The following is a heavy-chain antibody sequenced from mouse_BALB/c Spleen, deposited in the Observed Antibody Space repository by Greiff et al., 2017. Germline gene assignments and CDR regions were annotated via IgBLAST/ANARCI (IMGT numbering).Heavy chain of an antibody. J-gene: IGHJ2*01. CDR1: GYTFTSYV. CDR2: INPYNDGT. Sequence: VHVKQSGPELVKPGASVKMSCKASGYTFTSYVMHWVKQKPGQGLEWIGYINPYNDGTKYNEKFKGKATLTSDKSSSTAYMELSSLTSEDSAVYYCADGYYHFDYWGQGTTLTVSS. V-gene: IGHV1-14*01. D-gene: IGHD2-3*01. CDR3: ADGYYHFDY.